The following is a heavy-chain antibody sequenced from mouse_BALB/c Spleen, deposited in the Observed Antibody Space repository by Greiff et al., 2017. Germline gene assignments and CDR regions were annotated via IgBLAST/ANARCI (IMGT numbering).Heavy chain of an antibody. CDR2: INPSTGYT. J-gene: IGHJ2*01. D-gene: IGHD2-10*02. CDR1: GYTFTSYW. Sequence: VQLQESGAELAKPGASVKMSCKASGYTFTSYWMHWVKQRPGQGLEWIGYINPSTGYTEYNQKFKDKATLTADKSSSTAYMQLSSLTSEDSAVYYCAVWFPRDYWGQGTTLTVSS. CDR3: AVWFPRDY. V-gene: IGHV1-7*01.